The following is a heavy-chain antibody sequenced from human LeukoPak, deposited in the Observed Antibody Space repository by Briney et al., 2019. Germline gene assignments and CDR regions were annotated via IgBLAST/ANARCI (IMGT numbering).Heavy chain of an antibody. Sequence: GGSLRLSCGASGFTFNSYVMRWVRQAPGKGLEWVSSVSDSGSKTWYADSVKGRFTISRDNSKNTLYLQMNNLRGEDTAEYYCAKDMELASWGQGTLVTVSS. V-gene: IGHV3-23*01. CDR1: GFTFNSYV. CDR2: VSDSGSKT. CDR3: AKDMELAS. J-gene: IGHJ5*02. D-gene: IGHD1-26*01.